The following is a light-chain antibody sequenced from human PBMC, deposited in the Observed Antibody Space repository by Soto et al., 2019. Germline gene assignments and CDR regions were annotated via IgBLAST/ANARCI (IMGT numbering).Light chain of an antibody. J-gene: IGLJ2*01. V-gene: IGLV2-23*01. CDR1: SSDVENYNL. CDR2: EGS. Sequence: QSVLTQPASVSGSPGQSITISCTGTSSDVENYNLVSWYQQHPGKAPRLLIYEGSKWPSGVSNRFSASKSGNTASLTISGLQAEDEADYYCCSYASTKNILFGGGTKSPS. CDR3: CSYASTKNIL.